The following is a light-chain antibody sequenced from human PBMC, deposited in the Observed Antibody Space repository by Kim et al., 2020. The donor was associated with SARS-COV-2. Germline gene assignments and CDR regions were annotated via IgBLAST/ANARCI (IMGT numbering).Light chain of an antibody. CDR3: QSADSSGTYV. CDR2: KDS. J-gene: IGLJ1*01. V-gene: IGLV3-25*03. Sequence: SYELTQPPSVSVSPGQTARITCSGDALPKQYAYWYQQTPGQAPVLVIYKDSERPSGIPERFSGSSSGTTVTLTISGVQAEDEADYYCQSADSSGTYVFGT. CDR1: ALPKQY.